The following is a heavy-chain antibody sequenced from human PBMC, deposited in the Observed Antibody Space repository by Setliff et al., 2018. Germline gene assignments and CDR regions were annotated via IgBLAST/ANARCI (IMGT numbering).Heavy chain of an antibody. V-gene: IGHV3-72*01. CDR1: GFTFGDHF. Sequence: PGGSLRLSCAASGFTFGDHFMDWVRQPPGKGLEWVGRIKNKVNTFSTQYAASVNGRFSISRDDSKSSLYLQMNSLKSEDTAVYYCARVGYCDGPTCYPFDYWGPGTLVTVLL. CDR2: IKNKVNTFST. D-gene: IGHD2-2*01. CDR3: ARVGYCDGPTCYPFDY. J-gene: IGHJ4*02.